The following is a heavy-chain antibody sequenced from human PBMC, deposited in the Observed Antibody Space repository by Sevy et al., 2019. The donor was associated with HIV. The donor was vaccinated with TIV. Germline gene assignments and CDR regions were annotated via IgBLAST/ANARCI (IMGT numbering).Heavy chain of an antibody. V-gene: IGHV3-33*01. J-gene: IGHJ5*01. CDR2: IWYDGRTE. D-gene: IGHD1-1*01. CDR1: GFTFRSFS. CDR3: APDVARVIVPTAGFDS. Sequence: GGSLRLSCVASGFTFRSFSMHWVRQAPGKGLEWVAAIWYDGRTERYADSVQGRFTISRDNSKKTLYLQMNSLRDEDTAIYYCAPDVARVIVPTAGFDSWGQGTLVTVSS.